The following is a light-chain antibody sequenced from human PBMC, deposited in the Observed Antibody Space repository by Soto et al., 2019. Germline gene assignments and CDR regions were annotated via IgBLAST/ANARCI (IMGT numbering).Light chain of an antibody. Sequence: EIVLTQSPGTLSLSPGERATLSCRASQSVSSSYLAWYQQKPGQAARLLIYGASSRHTGIPDRFSGSGSGTVFTLTISRLEPEDFAVYYCQQYCSSTRTFGQGTKLEIK. CDR3: QQYCSSTRT. CDR2: GAS. V-gene: IGKV3-20*01. CDR1: QSVSSSY. J-gene: IGKJ2*01.